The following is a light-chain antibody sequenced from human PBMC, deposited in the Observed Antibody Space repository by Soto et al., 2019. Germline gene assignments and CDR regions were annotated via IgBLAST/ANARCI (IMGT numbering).Light chain of an antibody. CDR2: GAS. Sequence: EMVLTQSPGTLSLSPGERATLSCRASQTVSSIYLAWYQQKPGQAPRLLIYGASSRATGIPDRFSGSGSGTDFTLTISRLEPEDFAVYYCQHYGSSPFTLGPGTKVDIK. CDR1: QTVSSIY. J-gene: IGKJ3*01. CDR3: QHYGSSPFT. V-gene: IGKV3-20*01.